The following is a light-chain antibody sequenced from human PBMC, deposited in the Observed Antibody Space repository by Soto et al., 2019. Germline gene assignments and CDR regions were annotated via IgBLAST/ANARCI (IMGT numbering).Light chain of an antibody. Sequence: EFVLKKSTVTLSLSPGERVTLSCRASQTVRNNYLAWYQQKPGQAPRLLIYDASSRATGIPDRFSGGGSGTDFTLTISSLEPEDFAVYYCHQRSNWPPDTFGQGTRLEIK. CDR3: HQRSNWPPDT. V-gene: IGKV3D-20*02. CDR1: QTVRNNY. J-gene: IGKJ5*01. CDR2: DAS.